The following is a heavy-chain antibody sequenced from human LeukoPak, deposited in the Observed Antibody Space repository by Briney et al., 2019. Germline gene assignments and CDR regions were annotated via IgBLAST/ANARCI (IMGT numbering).Heavy chain of an antibody. D-gene: IGHD6-13*01. CDR1: GGSISSYY. V-gene: IGHV4-59*08. CDR2: FFYGANT. J-gene: IGHJ3*02. CDR3: ARHPARGQQGYAFDI. Sequence: SSETLSLTCTVSGGSISSYYWSWIRQPPGKGLEWIGYFFYGANTNYNPSLKSRVTISVDTSKNQFSLKLTSVTAADTAFYYCARHPARGQQGYAFDIWGQGTMVTVSS.